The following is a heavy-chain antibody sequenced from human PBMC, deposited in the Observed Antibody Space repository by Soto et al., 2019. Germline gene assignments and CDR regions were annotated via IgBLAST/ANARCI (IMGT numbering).Heavy chain of an antibody. CDR1: GGSISSSSYY. CDR2: IYYRAST. V-gene: IGHV4-39*01. J-gene: IGHJ4*02. Sequence: ASETLSLTCTVSGGSISSSSYYWGWIRQPPGKGLEWIGSIYYRASTYYNPSLKSRLTISVHTPKHQFSLNLSSVTAPHTAVYYCASDTGTAADTLHDYWRQGTLVNVSS. CDR3: ASDTGTAADTLHDY. D-gene: IGHD6-13*01.